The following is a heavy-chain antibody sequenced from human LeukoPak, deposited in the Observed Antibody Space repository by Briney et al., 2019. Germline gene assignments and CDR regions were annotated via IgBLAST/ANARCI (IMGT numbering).Heavy chain of an antibody. J-gene: IGHJ4*02. CDR3: ATVRQGTTRDFEY. D-gene: IGHD1-7*01. Sequence: PGGSLRLSCAASGFTFSFYGMHWVRQAPGKGLEWVSAISGSGGTTYYADSVRGRFTISRDSSKNTLYLQMTSLRAEDTAVYFCATVRQGTTRDFEYWGQGTLVTVSS. CDR2: ISGSGGTT. V-gene: IGHV3-23*01. CDR1: GFTFSFYG.